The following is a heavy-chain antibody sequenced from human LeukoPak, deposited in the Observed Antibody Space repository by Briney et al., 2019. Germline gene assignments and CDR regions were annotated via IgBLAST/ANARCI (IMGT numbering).Heavy chain of an antibody. CDR2: IIYSGTT. CDR1: GDSISTRY. Sequence: SETLSLTCTVSGDSISTRYRTWIRQPPGKGLEWIGYIIYSGTTNFNPSLKSRVTMSVDTSKNQFSLKLDSVTAADTAVYYCARDPSGFYGFDYWGQGTLVTVSS. CDR3: ARDPSGFYGFDY. J-gene: IGHJ4*02. V-gene: IGHV4-59*11. D-gene: IGHD3-22*01.